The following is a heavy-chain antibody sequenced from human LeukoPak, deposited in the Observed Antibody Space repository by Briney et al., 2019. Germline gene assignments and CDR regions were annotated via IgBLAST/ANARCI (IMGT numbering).Heavy chain of an antibody. J-gene: IGHJ4*02. CDR3: VRVASITMICDF. V-gene: IGHV3-11*06. CDR1: AFTFSDYY. CDR2: ISTSGRYT. D-gene: IGHD3-22*01. Sequence: GGSLRLSCAAYAFTFSDYYMSWIRQAPGKGLEWVSYISTSGRYTNYTDSVKGRFTISRDNAKNSLFLQVNSLRAEDTAVYYCVRVASITMICDFWGQGTLVTVSS.